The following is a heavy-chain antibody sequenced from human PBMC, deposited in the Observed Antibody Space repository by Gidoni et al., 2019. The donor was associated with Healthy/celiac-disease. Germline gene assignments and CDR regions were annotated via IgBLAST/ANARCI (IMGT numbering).Heavy chain of an antibody. D-gene: IGHD5-12*01. CDR1: GYSFTSYW. J-gene: IGHJ4*02. Sequence: EVQLVQSGAEVKEQGESLKVSCKGPGYSFTSYWSGWGGQMLGKGLDCMGIIYPGDSGTRYSPSFQGQVANSADKSISTAYLQWSGLKASDTAMYYWARWDEMATIRFDYWGQGTLVTVSS. CDR2: IYPGDSGT. V-gene: IGHV5-51*03. CDR3: ARWDEMATIRFDY.